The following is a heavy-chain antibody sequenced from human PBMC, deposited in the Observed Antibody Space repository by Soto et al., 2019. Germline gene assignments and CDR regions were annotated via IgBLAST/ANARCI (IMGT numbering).Heavy chain of an antibody. D-gene: IGHD3-3*01. Sequence: GGSLRLSCAASGFTVSSNYMSWVRQAPGKGLEWVSVIYSGGSTYYADSVKGRFTISRDNSKNTLYLQMNSLRAEDTAVYYCAKDDYDFWSGYGMDVWGKGTRVTVSS. J-gene: IGHJ6*04. V-gene: IGHV3-53*01. CDR2: IYSGGST. CDR1: GFTVSSNY. CDR3: AKDDYDFWSGYGMDV.